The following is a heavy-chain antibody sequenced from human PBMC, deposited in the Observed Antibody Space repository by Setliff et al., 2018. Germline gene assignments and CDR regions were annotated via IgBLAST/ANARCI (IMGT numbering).Heavy chain of an antibody. CDR1: GFSLSTSGVG. CDR3: AHIAGGGNSPRHDY. CDR2: IYWNDDN. D-gene: IGHD2-21*01. V-gene: IGHV2-5*01. Sequence: SGPTLANPTQTLTLTCTFSGFSLSTSGVGVGWIRQPPGKALEWLALIYWNDDNRYTPSLKSRLTITKDTSKNRVVLTMTNMDPVDTATYSCAHIAGGGNSPRHDYWGQGTLVTVSS. J-gene: IGHJ4*02.